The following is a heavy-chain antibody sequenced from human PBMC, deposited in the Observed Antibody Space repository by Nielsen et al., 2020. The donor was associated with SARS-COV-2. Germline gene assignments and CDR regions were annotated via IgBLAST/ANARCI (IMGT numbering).Heavy chain of an antibody. CDR3: ARDTWWHYDSSGYSY. CDR1: GFTFDDYG. V-gene: IGHV3-30*03. J-gene: IGHJ4*02. D-gene: IGHD3-22*01. Sequence: GESLKISCAASGFTFDDYGMSWVRQAPGKGLEWVAVISYDGSNKYYADSVKGRFTISRDNSKNTLYLQMNSLRAEDTAVYYCARDTWWHYDSSGYSYWGQGTLVTVSS. CDR2: ISYDGSNK.